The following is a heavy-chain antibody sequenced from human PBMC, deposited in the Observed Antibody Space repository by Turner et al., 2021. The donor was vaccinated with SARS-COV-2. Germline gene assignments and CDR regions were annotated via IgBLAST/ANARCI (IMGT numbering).Heavy chain of an antibody. CDR1: GGSINSDH. D-gene: IGHD3-10*01. Sequence: QVQLQDTGPGLVKPSETLSLSCTVSGGSINSDHWSWIRQPPGKGLEWLGCIHYSGTKNYNFALEGRVTMSLDASKTQFSLRVTSVTAADTAVYYCARQTGPIRGVIMRRGGDDHYAMDVWGQGTTVTVSS. CDR2: IHYSGTK. V-gene: IGHV4-59*08. J-gene: IGHJ6*02. CDR3: ARQTGPIRGVIMRRGGDDHYAMDV.